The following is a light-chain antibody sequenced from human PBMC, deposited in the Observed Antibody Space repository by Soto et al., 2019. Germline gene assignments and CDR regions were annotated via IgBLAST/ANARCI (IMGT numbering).Light chain of an antibody. CDR2: GAS. Sequence: EIVLTQSPGTLSLSPGERATLSCRASQSVSSSYLAWYQQKPGLAPRLLVYGASSRATGIPDRFSGSGSGTDFTLTISRLEPEDFAVYICQQYGTSPRTFGQGTRLEIK. V-gene: IGKV3-20*01. CDR3: QQYGTSPRT. CDR1: QSVSSSY. J-gene: IGKJ5*01.